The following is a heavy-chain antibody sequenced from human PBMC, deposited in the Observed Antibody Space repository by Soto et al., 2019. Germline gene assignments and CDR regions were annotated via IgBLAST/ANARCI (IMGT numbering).Heavy chain of an antibody. Sequence: QITLKESGPTLVKPTQTLTLTCTFSGFSLTTSGVAVGWIRQPPGKALEWLALIYWDDDKRYSPSLKGRITISKDTSRNQVVLTLTNLGPVDTATYSCARRPRENLAFDFWGQGTLVTVSS. J-gene: IGHJ4*02. CDR3: ARRPRENLAFDF. CDR1: GFSLTTSGVA. V-gene: IGHV2-5*02. CDR2: IYWDDDK. D-gene: IGHD1-26*01.